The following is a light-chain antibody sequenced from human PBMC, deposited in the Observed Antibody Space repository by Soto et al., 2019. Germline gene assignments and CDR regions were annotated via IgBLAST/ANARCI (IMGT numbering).Light chain of an antibody. Sequence: DIQMTQSPSSLSASVGDRVTITCRASQEISNSLAWYPQKPGKVPKVLIYAASILQSGVPARFSGSGSGTDFTLTISSLQPEDVATYYCKKYDSATLTFGGGTKGEI. J-gene: IGKJ4*01. CDR3: KKYDSATLT. CDR2: AAS. V-gene: IGKV1-27*01. CDR1: QEISNS.